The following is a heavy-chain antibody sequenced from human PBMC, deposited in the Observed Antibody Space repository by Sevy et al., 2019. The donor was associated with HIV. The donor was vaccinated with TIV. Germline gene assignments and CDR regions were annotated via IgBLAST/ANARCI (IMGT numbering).Heavy chain of an antibody. J-gene: IGHJ4*02. D-gene: IGHD3-10*01. V-gene: IGHV4-34*01. CDR3: AGSRNYYSTSGTYYNALTPPPFDS. Sequence: SETLSLTCAVYGGSFSNYYWTWIRQSPGKGLEWIGDVNHSGATSYNPSLKSRVTISIDTSKNQFSLNVTFVTAADTTVYYCAGSRNYYSTSGTYYNALTPPPFDSWARGILVTVSS. CDR1: GGSFSNYY. CDR2: VNHSGAT.